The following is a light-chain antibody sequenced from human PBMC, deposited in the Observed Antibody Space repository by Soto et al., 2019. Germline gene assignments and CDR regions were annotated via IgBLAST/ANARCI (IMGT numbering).Light chain of an antibody. J-gene: IGKJ4*01. CDR2: AAS. Sequence: DMEMTQSPSSLSASVGDRVTITCRASQSISNYLNWYQHKPGKVPKLLIYAASSLQSGVPTRFSGSGSGTDFTLTINSLQPEDFATXYXQQSYGTPLTFGGGTKIEIK. CDR1: QSISNY. CDR3: QQSYGTPLT. V-gene: IGKV1-39*01.